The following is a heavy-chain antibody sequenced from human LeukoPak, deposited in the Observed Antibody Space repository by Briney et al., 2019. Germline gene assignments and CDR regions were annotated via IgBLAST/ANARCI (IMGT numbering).Heavy chain of an antibody. CDR3: ARGEAFAFDM. V-gene: IGHV3-23*01. CDR2: VNGRDGRT. J-gene: IGHJ3*02. CDR1: GFTFSNYA. Sequence: PGGSLRLSCAAPGFTFSNYAMGWVRQAPGKGLEWVARVNGRDGRTYYEHSVRGRFSISSDNSKNTLFLQMNSLRAEDTAVYYCARGEAFAFDMWGQGTMVTVSS.